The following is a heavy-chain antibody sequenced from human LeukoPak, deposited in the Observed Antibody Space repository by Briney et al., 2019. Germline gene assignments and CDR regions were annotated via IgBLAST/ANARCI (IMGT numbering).Heavy chain of an antibody. D-gene: IGHD2-2*02. Sequence: GGSLRLSCAASGFTFSSYGMHWVRQAPGKGLEWVSAISGSGGSTYYADSVKGRFTISRDNSKNTLYLQMNSLRAEDTAVYYCAKDLSPSIVVVPAAIHHYWGQGTLVTVSS. CDR1: GFTFSSYG. V-gene: IGHV3-23*01. CDR2: ISGSGGST. J-gene: IGHJ4*02. CDR3: AKDLSPSIVVVPAAIHHY.